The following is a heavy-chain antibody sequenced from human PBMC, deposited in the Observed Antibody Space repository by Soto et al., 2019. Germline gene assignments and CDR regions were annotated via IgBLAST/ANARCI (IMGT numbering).Heavy chain of an antibody. CDR1: GFTFNKHG. D-gene: IGHD6-19*01. J-gene: IGHJ4*02. CDR2: ISYDGSNQ. Sequence: PGGSLTLSCAASGFTFNKHGMHWVRRAPGKGLEWVAVISYDGSNQYYADSVKGRFTISRDNSKNTLYLQMTTLRREDAAVYYCAKAHGYSSGWRADSWGQGTRVTVSS. CDR3: AKAHGYSSGWRADS. V-gene: IGHV3-30*18.